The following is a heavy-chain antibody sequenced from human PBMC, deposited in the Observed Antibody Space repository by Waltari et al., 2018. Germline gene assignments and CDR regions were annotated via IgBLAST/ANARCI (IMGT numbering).Heavy chain of an antibody. CDR3: ARGHCTGGSCHSGDNFDL. CDR2: IYSGITT. D-gene: IGHD2-15*01. J-gene: IGHJ4*02. CDR1: GFIVEAPS. Sequence: EVNLLESGGGLVPPGGSLRLPCAASGFIVEAPSMTWVRQAPGKGVEWVSVIYSGITTYYADSAKDRFIITRDNSKNTLFLQMNSLRAEDTAVYYCARGHCTGGSCHSGDNFDLWGQGTLVTVSS. V-gene: IGHV3-53*03.